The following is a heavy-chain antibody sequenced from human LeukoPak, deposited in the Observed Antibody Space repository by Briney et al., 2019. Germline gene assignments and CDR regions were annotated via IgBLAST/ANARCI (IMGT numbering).Heavy chain of an antibody. J-gene: IGHJ4*02. CDR1: GFTFSSYW. CDR3: AKARPPCGDYSYYFDY. V-gene: IGHV3-30*18. D-gene: IGHD4-17*01. CDR2: VSYDGSNK. Sequence: GGSLRLSCAASGFTFSSYWMSWVRQVPGKGLDWVAVVSYDGSNKYYADSVKGRFTISRDNSKKTLYLQMNSLSPDDTALYYCAKARPPCGDYSYYFDYWGLGTLVTVSS.